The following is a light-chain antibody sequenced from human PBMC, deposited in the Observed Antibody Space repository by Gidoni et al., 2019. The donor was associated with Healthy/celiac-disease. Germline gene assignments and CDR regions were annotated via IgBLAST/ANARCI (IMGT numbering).Light chain of an antibody. CDR3: QVWDSSSDHPGV. J-gene: IGLJ3*02. Sequence: SYVLTQPPSVSVAPGQTARITGGGHNIGSKSVHWYQQNPGQAPVLVVYDDSDRPSGTPERFSGSNSGDTATLTISRVEAGDEADYSCQVWDSSSDHPGVFGGGTKLTVL. V-gene: IGLV3-21*02. CDR2: DDS. CDR1: NIGSKS.